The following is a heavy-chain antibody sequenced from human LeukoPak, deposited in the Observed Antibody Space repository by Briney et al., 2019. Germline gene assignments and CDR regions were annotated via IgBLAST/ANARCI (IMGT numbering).Heavy chain of an antibody. J-gene: IGHJ4*02. CDR1: GYTFTGYY. D-gene: IGHD3-10*01. CDR3: ARSLITMLRGVPNFDY. CDR2: INPNIGVT. V-gene: IGHV1-2*02. Sequence: SVNVSCKASGYTFTGYYMHSVRQAPGQGLEWMGWINPNIGVTNYAQNFQGRVTMTRDTSISTAYMELSRLRSDDTAVYYCARSLITMLRGVPNFDYWGQGTLVTVSS.